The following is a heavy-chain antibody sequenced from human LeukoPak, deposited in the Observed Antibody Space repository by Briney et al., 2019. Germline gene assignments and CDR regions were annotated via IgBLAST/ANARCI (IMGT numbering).Heavy chain of an antibody. V-gene: IGHV3-23*01. D-gene: IGHD7-27*01. Sequence: HPGGSLRLSCAASGFTFSSYAMSWVRRAPGKGLEWVSAISGSGGSTYYADSVKGRFTISRDNSKNTLYLQMNSLRAEDTAVYYCAKTGAGYYYMDVWGKGTTVTVSS. CDR2: ISGSGGST. CDR1: GFTFSSYA. CDR3: AKTGAGYYYMDV. J-gene: IGHJ6*03.